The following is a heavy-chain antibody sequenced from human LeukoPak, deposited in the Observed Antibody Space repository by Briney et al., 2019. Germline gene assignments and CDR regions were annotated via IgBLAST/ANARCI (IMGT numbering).Heavy chain of an antibody. CDR2: IYYSGST. Sequence: SSETLSLTCTVSGGSISSYYWSWIRQPPGKGLEWIGYIYYSGSTYYNPSLKSRVTISVDTSKNQFSLKLSSVTAADTAVYYCARSREWLTIGWYFDLWGRGTLVTVSS. CDR3: ARSREWLTIGWYFDL. V-gene: IGHV4-59*12. J-gene: IGHJ2*01. D-gene: IGHD3-3*01. CDR1: GGSISSYY.